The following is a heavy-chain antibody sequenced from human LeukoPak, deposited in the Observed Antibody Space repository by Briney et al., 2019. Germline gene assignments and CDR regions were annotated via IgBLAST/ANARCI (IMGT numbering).Heavy chain of an antibody. Sequence: PSQTLSLTCTVSGGSISSGSYYWSWIWQPAGKGLEWIGRIYTSGSTNYNPSLKSRVTISVDTSKNQFSLKLSSVTAADTAVYYCARFLTGPYYFDYWGQGTLVTVSS. CDR2: IYTSGST. CDR1: GGSISSGSYY. J-gene: IGHJ4*02. V-gene: IGHV4-61*02. D-gene: IGHD7-27*01. CDR3: ARFLTGPYYFDY.